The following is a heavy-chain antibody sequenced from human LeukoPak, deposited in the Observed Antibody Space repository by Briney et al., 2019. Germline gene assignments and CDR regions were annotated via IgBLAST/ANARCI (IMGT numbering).Heavy chain of an antibody. CDR2: ISSDGGNK. Sequence: GGSLRLSCAASGFTFSSYSMNWVRQAPGKGLEWVAVISSDGGNKYYADSVRGRFTISRDNSKNGLYLQMNSLRPEDTAIYYCAREGFTSSWLYYYYYMDVWDKGPRSPSP. CDR1: GFTFSSYS. V-gene: IGHV3-30*13. CDR3: AREGFTSSWLYYYYYMDV. J-gene: IGHJ6*03. D-gene: IGHD6-13*01.